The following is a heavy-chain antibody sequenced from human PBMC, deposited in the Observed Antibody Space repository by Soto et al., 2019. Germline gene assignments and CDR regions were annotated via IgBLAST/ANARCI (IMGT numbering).Heavy chain of an antibody. CDR1: GYTFTGYA. Sequence: ASVKVSCKASGYTFTGYAMHWVRQAPGHRLEWMGWINAGNGNTKYSQKFQGRVTITRDTSASTTYMELSSLRSEDTAVYYCARAVAVAADFDYWGQGTLVTVLL. J-gene: IGHJ4*02. D-gene: IGHD6-19*01. CDR3: ARAVAVAADFDY. V-gene: IGHV1-3*01. CDR2: INAGNGNT.